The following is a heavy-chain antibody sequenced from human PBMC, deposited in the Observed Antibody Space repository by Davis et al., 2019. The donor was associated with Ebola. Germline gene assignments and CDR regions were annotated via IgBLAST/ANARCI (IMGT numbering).Heavy chain of an antibody. V-gene: IGHV4-59*11. CDR1: GSVMYSHY. Sequence: PSETLSLTCSVSGSVMYSHYWSWVRRPPGQGLEWIGYIYYDGATNYNPSLKSRVSISVDMSKSQFSLNLRSVTSADTAVYYCARVQRGYGDYVFDYWGQGRLVTVSS. CDR2: IYYDGAT. CDR3: ARVQRGYGDYVFDY. D-gene: IGHD4-17*01. J-gene: IGHJ4*02.